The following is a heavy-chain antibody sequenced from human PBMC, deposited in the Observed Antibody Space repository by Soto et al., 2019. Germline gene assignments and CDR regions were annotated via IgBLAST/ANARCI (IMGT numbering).Heavy chain of an antibody. V-gene: IGHV1-2*02. Sequence: ASVKVSCKASGYMFTGFYLHWVLQAPGQGLEWMGWINPNNGVTTYAKNFQGRVTMTRDSSISTAYMELSSLRSDDTAVYFCAAAAIPVAGRHPDFWGQGTVVTVSS. CDR3: AAAAIPVAGRHPDF. CDR2: INPNNGVT. CDR1: GYMFTGFY. J-gene: IGHJ4*02. D-gene: IGHD6-19*01.